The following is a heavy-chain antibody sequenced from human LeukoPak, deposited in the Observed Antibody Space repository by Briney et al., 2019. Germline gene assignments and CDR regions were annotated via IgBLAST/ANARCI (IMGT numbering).Heavy chain of an antibody. J-gene: IGHJ5*02. CDR1: GFAFSSYA. Sequence: PGGSLRLSCAASGFAFSSYAMSWVRQAPGKGLEWVSGISDVGGTFYADSVRGRFTISRDNSKNTLYLQMNSLRAEDTAVYYCPKEAAGIGLPRLDPWGQGTLVTVSS. CDR2: ISDVGGT. CDR3: PKEAAGIGLPRLDP. D-gene: IGHD3-3*01. V-gene: IGHV3-23*01.